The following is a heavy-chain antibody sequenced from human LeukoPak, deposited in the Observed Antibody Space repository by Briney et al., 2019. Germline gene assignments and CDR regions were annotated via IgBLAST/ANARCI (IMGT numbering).Heavy chain of an antibody. V-gene: IGHV4-39*01. J-gene: IGHJ4*02. CDR1: GGSMTNSTYY. CDR3: ARLRRDGGNSLDPLTKNLPPRKYYFDY. D-gene: IGHD4-23*01. CDR2: IYYSGST. Sequence: SETLSLTCTVSGGSMTNSTYYWGWIRQPPGKGLEWIGSIYYSGSTYYNPSFKSRITISVDTSKNQFSLKLSSVAAADTAVYYCARLRRDGGNSLDPLTKNLPPRKYYFDYWGQGTLVTVSS.